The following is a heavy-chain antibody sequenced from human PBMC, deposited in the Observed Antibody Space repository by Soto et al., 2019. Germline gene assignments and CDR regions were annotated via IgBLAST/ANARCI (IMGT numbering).Heavy chain of an antibody. CDR2: ISRSGSTI. J-gene: IGHJ6*02. CDR1: GFTFSDYY. D-gene: IGHD1-26*01. V-gene: IGHV3-11*01. Sequence: QVQLVESGGGLVKPGGSLRLSCAASGFTFSDYYMSWIRQAPGKWLEWVSYISRSGSTIYYADSVKGRFTISRDNAKNSLYLQMNRLRAEDTAVYYCARDDPDGAISPFGMDVCGQGPTVTVSS. CDR3: ARDDPDGAISPFGMDV.